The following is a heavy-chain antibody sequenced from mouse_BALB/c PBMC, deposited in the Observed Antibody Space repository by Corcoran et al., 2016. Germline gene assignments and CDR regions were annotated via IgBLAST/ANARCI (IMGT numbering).Heavy chain of an antibody. Sequence: QIQLVQSGPELKKPGETVKISCKASGYTFTNYGMNWVKQAPGKGLKWMGWINTYTGEPTYADDFKGRFAFSLETSASTAYLQINNLKNEDTATYFWARPGTVVEDYYAMDYWGQGTSVTVSS. J-gene: IGHJ4*01. V-gene: IGHV9-3-1*01. CDR2: INTYTGEP. D-gene: IGHD1-1*01. CDR1: GYTFTNYG. CDR3: ARPGTVVEDYYAMDY.